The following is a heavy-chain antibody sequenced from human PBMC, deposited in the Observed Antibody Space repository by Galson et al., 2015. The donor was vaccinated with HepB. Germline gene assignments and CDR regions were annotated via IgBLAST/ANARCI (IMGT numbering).Heavy chain of an antibody. CDR3: ARDTRGVIITFDR. V-gene: IGHV1-18*01. Sequence: SVKVSCKASGYTFSMYAITWVRQAPGQGLEWMGWISGHTGDTKYSHKFEGRVTMTTDTATNTAFLELRGLRSDDTAVYYCARDTRGVIITFDRWGQGTLVTVSS. CDR2: ISGHTGDT. D-gene: IGHD3-10*01. J-gene: IGHJ4*02. CDR1: GYTFSMYA.